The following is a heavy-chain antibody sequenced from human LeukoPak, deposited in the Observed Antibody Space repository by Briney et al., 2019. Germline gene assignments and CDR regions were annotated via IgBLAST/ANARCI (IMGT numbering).Heavy chain of an antibody. CDR3: ARDLNWGFDY. CDR2: IRGSGPGSGSGT. V-gene: IGHV3-21*06. CDR1: GFTFSDYS. D-gene: IGHD7-27*01. Sequence: GGSLRLSCATSGFTFSDYSMNWVRQAPGKGLEWISTIRGSGPGSGSGTYYADSVKGRFIISRDTAKNSVYLQMNSLRAEDSAFYYCARDLNWGFDYWGQGALVTVSS. J-gene: IGHJ4*02.